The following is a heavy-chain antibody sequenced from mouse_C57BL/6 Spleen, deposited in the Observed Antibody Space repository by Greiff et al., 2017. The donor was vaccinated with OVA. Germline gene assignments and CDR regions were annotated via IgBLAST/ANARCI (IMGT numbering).Heavy chain of an antibody. CDR3: ASLDRYYAMDY. CDR2: IDPSDSYT. Sequence: QVQLKESGAELVMPGASVKLSCKASGYTFTSYWMHWVKQRPGQGLEWIGAIDPSDSYTNYNQKVKGKSTLTVDKSSSSAYMQLSSLTSEDSAVYYCASLDRYYAMDYWGQGTSVTVSS. CDR1: GYTFTSYW. V-gene: IGHV1-69*01. J-gene: IGHJ4*01. D-gene: IGHD3-2*01.